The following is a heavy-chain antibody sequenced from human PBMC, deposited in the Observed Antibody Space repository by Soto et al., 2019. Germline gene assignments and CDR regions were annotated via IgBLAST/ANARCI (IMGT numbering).Heavy chain of an antibody. V-gene: IGHV1-18*01. CDR1: GYTFVSYG. Sequence: QVQLVQSGAEVKEPGASVKVSCKASGYTFVSYGITWVRQAPGQGLERMGWISPYNGNTNYAQKFQSRVPTTPDTSTNTVYLELRSLRSDDTAGYYCSRDAHERLVAALDIWGQGTMVAVSS. D-gene: IGHD3-16*02. J-gene: IGHJ3*02. CDR3: SRDAHERLVAALDI. CDR2: ISPYNGNT.